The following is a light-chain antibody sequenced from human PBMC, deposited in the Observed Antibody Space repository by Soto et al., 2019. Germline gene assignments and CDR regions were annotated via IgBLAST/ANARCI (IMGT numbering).Light chain of an antibody. CDR1: QSVSSSQ. J-gene: IGKJ1*01. CDR3: QQYGSSPWT. Sequence: THSPGTLSLTQGERATLSCRASQSVSSSQLAWYQQKPGQAPRLLIYGASSRATGIPDRFSGSGSGTDFTLTISRLEPEDSAVYCCQQYGSSPWTFGQGTIVDVK. CDR2: GAS. V-gene: IGKV3-20*01.